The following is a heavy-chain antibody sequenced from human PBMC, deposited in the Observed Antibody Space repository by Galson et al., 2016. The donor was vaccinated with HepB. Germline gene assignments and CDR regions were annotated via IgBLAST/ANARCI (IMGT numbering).Heavy chain of an antibody. CDR2: ISGHNGNT. CDR1: GYTFTAYG. J-gene: IGHJ4*02. CDR3: ARGEALSVWYYFDY. D-gene: IGHD2-8*02. V-gene: IGHV1-18*01. Sequence: SVKVSCKASGYTFTAYGITWVRQAPGQGLEWMGWISGHNGNTNYAQKFQGRVTMTTDTSTNTAYLELRNLRSDDSAVSYCARGEALSVWYYFDYGGQGTLVTVSA.